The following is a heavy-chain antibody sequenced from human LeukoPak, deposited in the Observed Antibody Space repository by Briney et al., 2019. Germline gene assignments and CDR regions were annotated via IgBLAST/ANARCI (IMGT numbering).Heavy chain of an antibody. CDR2: IYYSGST. V-gene: IGHV4-31*11. CDR1: GGSFSDYH. Sequence: SETLSLTCAVFGGSFSDYHWSWIRQSPGKGLEWIGYIYYSGSTYYNPSLKSRVTISVDTSKNQFSLKLSSVTAADTAVYYCARATGSSWYSTRFDPWGQGTLVTVSS. D-gene: IGHD6-13*01. CDR3: ARATGSSWYSTRFDP. J-gene: IGHJ5*02.